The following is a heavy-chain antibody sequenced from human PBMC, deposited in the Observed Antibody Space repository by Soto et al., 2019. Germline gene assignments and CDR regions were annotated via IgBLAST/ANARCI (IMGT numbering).Heavy chain of an antibody. Sequence: GASVQVSCKTSGYTFTSYDIHWVRQATGQGLEWMGWMNPINGYTDYAQKFQGRVTMTRDTSLSTAYMELSSLTSDDTAVYYCARGRGWRDYWGQGTLVTVSS. D-gene: IGHD6-19*01. CDR2: MNPINGYT. CDR3: ARGRGWRDY. J-gene: IGHJ4*02. CDR1: GYTFTSYD. V-gene: IGHV1-8*01.